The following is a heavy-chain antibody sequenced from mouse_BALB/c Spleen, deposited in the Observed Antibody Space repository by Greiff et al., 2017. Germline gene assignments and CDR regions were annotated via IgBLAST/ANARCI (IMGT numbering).Heavy chain of an antibody. D-gene: IGHD1-1*01. Sequence: LVKTGASVKISCKASGYSFTGYYMHWVKQSHGKSLEWIGYISCYNGATSYNQKFKGKATFTVDTSSSTAYMQFNSLTSEDSAVYYCARSHYYGSSYWYFDVWGAGTTVTVSS. J-gene: IGHJ1*01. CDR1: GYSFTGYY. CDR2: ISCYNGAT. V-gene: IGHV1S34*01. CDR3: ARSHYYGSSYWYFDV.